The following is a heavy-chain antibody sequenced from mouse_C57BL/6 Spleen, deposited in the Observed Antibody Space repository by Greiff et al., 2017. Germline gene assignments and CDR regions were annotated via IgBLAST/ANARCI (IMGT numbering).Heavy chain of an antibody. D-gene: IGHD4-1*01. Sequence: EVQGVESGGGLVKPGGSLKLSCAASGFTFSSYAMSWVRQTPEKRLEWVATISDGGSYTYYPDNVKGRFTISRDNAKNNLYLQMSHLKSEDTAMYYCARIWADYYAMDYWGQGTSVTVSS. V-gene: IGHV5-4*01. CDR1: GFTFSSYA. J-gene: IGHJ4*01. CDR3: ARIWADYYAMDY. CDR2: ISDGGSYT.